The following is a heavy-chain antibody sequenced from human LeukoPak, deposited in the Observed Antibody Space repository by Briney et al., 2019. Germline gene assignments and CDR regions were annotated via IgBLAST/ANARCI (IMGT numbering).Heavy chain of an antibody. CDR1: GFTFSSYS. CDR3: ARVIGRWGRD. J-gene: IGHJ4*02. V-gene: IGHV3-48*01. D-gene: IGHD1-1*01. Sequence: PGGSLRLSCAASGFTFSSYSMNWVRQAPGKGLEWVSYISSSSSTIYYADSVKGRFTISRDNAKNSLYLQMNSLRAEDTAVYYCARVIGRWGRDWGQGTLVTVSS. CDR2: ISSSSSTI.